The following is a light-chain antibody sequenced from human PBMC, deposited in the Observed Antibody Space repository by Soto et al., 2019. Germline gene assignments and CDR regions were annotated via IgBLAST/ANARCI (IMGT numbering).Light chain of an antibody. CDR2: AAA. CDR1: QSIDTS. Sequence: DIQMTQSPSSLSASVGDRVTLSCRARQSIDTSLNWYQQKAGRPPKVLIYAAANLQSGVPSRFSGSGSGTDFTLTISGLQPEDFATYACQQTYGTLRGSFGQGTKLEIK. CDR3: QQTYGTLRGS. V-gene: IGKV1-39*01. J-gene: IGKJ2*01.